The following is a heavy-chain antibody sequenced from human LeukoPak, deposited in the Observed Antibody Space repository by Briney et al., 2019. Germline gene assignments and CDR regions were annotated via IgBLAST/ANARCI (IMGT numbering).Heavy chain of an antibody. Sequence: ASVKVSCKAAGYTFVSYGISWVRQAPGQGLEWMGWISGYNGNTNYAQKFQGRVTMTTETSTSTIYMELRRLRYDDTAVYYCARDRDPYCYDSSGYDDHWGQGTLVTVSS. CDR1: GYTFVSYG. CDR2: ISGYNGNT. J-gene: IGHJ4*02. V-gene: IGHV1-18*01. D-gene: IGHD3-22*01. CDR3: ARDRDPYCYDSSGYDDH.